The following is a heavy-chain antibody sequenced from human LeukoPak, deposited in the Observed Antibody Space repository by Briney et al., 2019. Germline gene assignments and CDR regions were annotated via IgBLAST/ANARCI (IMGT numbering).Heavy chain of an antibody. V-gene: IGHV3-23*01. Sequence: GESLRLSCAASGFTFSSYAMSWVRQAPGKGLEWVSAISGSGGSTYYADSVKGRFTISRDNSKNTLYLQMNSLRAEDTAVYYCAAYSGSYYEDYWGQGTLVTVSS. D-gene: IGHD1-26*01. CDR3: AAYSGSYYEDY. J-gene: IGHJ4*02. CDR1: GFTFSSYA. CDR2: ISGSGGST.